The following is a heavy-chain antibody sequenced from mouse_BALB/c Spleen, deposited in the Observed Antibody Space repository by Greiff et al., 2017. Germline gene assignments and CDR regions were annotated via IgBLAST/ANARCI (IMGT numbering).Heavy chain of an antibody. Sequence: EVKLMESGGGLVQPGGSMKLSCVASGFTFSNYWMNWVRQSPEKGLEWVAEIRLKSNNYATHYAESVKGRFTISRDDSKSSVYLQMNNLRAEDTGIYYCTRESFFYAMDYWGQGTSVTVSS. CDR1: GFTFSNYW. J-gene: IGHJ4*01. CDR2: IRLKSNNYAT. CDR3: TRESFFYAMDY. V-gene: IGHV6-6*02.